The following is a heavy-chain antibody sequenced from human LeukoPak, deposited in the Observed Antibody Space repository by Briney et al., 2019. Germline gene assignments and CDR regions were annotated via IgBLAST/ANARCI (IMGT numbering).Heavy chain of an antibody. D-gene: IGHD3-22*01. CDR3: ARDHYYDNSGYDY. Sequence: ASVKVSCKASGYTFTSYGITWVRQAPGQGLEWMGWISAYNGNTKYAQKVQGRVTVTTDTSTSTAYMELRSLKSDDTAVYYCARDHYYDNSGYDYWGQGTLVTVCS. J-gene: IGHJ4*02. V-gene: IGHV1-18*01. CDR1: GYTFTSYG. CDR2: ISAYNGNT.